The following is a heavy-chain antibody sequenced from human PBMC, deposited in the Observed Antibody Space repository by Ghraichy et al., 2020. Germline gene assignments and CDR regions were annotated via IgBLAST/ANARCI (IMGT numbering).Heavy chain of an antibody. D-gene: IGHD3-10*01. CDR1: GFTFSSYA. CDR3: AKVDYYGSGSFDYYYYGMDV. CDR2: ITGSGSRT. Sequence: GGSLRLSCAASGFTFSSYAISWVRQAPGKGLEWVSGITGSGSRTYYADAVKGRFTISRDNSKNTLFLQMNSLRDEDTAIYYCAKVDYYGSGSFDYYYYGMDVWGQGTTVTVSS. V-gene: IGHV3-23*01. J-gene: IGHJ6*02.